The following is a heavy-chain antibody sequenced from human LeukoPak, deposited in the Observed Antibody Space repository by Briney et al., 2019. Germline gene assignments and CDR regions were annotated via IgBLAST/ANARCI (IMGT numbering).Heavy chain of an antibody. CDR1: GGSFNNYA. J-gene: IGHJ6*03. CDR3: ARRAYYYDSSGYPYYYYMDV. CDR2: IIPIFGTA. V-gene: IGHV1-69*13. Sequence: GASVKVSCKASGGSFNNYAISRVRQAPGQGLEWMGGIIPIFGTANYAQNLQGRVKITADESTNTAYMELSSLRSEDTAVYYCARRAYYYDSSGYPYYYYMDVWGKGTTVTVSS. D-gene: IGHD3-22*01.